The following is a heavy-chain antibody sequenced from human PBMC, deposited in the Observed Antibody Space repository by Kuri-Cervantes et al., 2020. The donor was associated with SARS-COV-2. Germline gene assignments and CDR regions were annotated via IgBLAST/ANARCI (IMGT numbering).Heavy chain of an antibody. J-gene: IGHJ4*02. V-gene: IGHV1-69*13. CDR2: IIPIYVTA. Sequence: SVKVSCKASGGTFSSYAISWVRQAPGQGLEWMGGIIPIYVTANYAQKFQGRVTITAEESTSTAYMKLSSLRSEDTAVYYCATPERGYSYGGYFDYWGQGTLVTVSS. CDR3: ATPERGYSYGGYFDY. D-gene: IGHD5-18*01. CDR1: GGTFSSYA.